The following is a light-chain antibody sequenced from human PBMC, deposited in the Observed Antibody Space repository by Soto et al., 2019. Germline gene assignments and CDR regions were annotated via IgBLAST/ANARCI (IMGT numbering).Light chain of an antibody. CDR1: QGISSY. CDR3: QQLNSYPRT. CDR2: AAS. V-gene: IGKV1-9*01. J-gene: IGKJ1*01. Sequence: DIQLTKSPSFLSASVGDRVTITCRASQGISSYLAWYQQKPGKAPKLLIYAASTLQSGVPSRFSGSGSGTEFTRTISRLQPEDFATYYCQQLNSYPRTFGQGTKGEIK.